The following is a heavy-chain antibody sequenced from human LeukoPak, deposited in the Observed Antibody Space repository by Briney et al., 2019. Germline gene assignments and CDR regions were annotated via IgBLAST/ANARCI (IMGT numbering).Heavy chain of an antibody. V-gene: IGHV4-38-2*02. CDR3: ARRYSGGIEY. CDR2: IYHSGTT. J-gene: IGHJ4*02. CDR1: GYSINSGHY. Sequence: SETLSLTCTVSGYSINSGHYWGWIRQPPGKGLEWIGSIYHSGTTYYNPSLKSRVTLSVDTSKNQFSLKLSSVTAADTAVYYCARRYSGGIEYWGQGTLVTVSS. D-gene: IGHD3-9*01.